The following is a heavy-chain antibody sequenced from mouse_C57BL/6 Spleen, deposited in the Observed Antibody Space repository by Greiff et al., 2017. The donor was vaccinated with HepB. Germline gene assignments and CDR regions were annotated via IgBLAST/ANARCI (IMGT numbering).Heavy chain of an antibody. CDR1: GYSFTDYN. Sequence: EVQVVESGPELVKPGASVKISCKASGYSFTDYNMNWVKQSNGKSLEWIGVINPNYGTTSYNQKFKGKATLTVDQSTSTAYMQLNSLTSEDSAVYYCAREGIYYGNHYFDYWGQGTTLTVSS. CDR2: INPNYGTT. CDR3: AREGIYYGNHYFDY. J-gene: IGHJ2*01. V-gene: IGHV1-39*01. D-gene: IGHD2-1*01.